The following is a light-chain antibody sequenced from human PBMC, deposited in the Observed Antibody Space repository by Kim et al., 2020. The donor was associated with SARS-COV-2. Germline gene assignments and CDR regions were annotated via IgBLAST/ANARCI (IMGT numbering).Light chain of an antibody. CDR2: GAS. CDR1: QSISSAL. V-gene: IGKV3-20*01. CDR3: QQYGTTPRT. J-gene: IGKJ4*01. Sequence: EIVLTQSPGTLSLSPGETATLSCRASQSISSALLAWYQQRPGQAPRLLMSGASIRATGIPDRFSGSGSGTDFTLTISRLETDDFAVYYCQQYGTTPRTFGGGTKVEIK.